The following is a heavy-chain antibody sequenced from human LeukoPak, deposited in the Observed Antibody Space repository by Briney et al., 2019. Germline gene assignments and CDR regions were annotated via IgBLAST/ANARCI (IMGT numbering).Heavy chain of an antibody. Sequence: PSETLSLTCAVYGGSFSGYSWSWVRQPPGEGLEWGGEINHSGSTNYNPSFKSRVTISVDESKNQFSLKLSSVTAADTAVYYCARGLGKNYGGSGDGGSDYWGQGTLVTVSS. V-gene: IGHV4-34*01. D-gene: IGHD4-23*01. CDR2: INHSGST. J-gene: IGHJ4*02. CDR3: ARGLGKNYGGSGDGGSDY. CDR1: GGSFSGYS.